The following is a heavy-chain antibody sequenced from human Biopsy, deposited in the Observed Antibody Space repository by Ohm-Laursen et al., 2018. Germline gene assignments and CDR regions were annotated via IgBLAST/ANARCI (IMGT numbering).Heavy chain of an antibody. CDR2: IYPGGST. CDR1: GCDINYYY. J-gene: IGHJ3*01. CDR3: ASVVLGPTNDAFDL. Sequence: SDTLSLTGNGSGCDINYYYWSWIGQPAGKGLEWIGRIYPGGSTNYNPSLKSRVTMAVYKAKKQPSLRRRSVTAADTAMYYRASVVLGPTNDAFDLWGQGTMVVVSS. D-gene: IGHD3-22*01. V-gene: IGHV4-4*07.